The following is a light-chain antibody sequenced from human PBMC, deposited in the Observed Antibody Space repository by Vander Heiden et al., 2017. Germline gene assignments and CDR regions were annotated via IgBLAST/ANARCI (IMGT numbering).Light chain of an antibody. CDR2: GAS. V-gene: IGKV3-15*01. Sequence: EIVMTQSPATLSVSPGERATLSCRASQSVSSNLAWYQQKPGQAPRLLIYGASTRATGIPARFSGSGSGTEFTLTVSSRQSEDFAVYYCQHDNYWPALTFGPGTKVDIQ. CDR1: QSVSSN. CDR3: QHDNYWPALT. J-gene: IGKJ3*01.